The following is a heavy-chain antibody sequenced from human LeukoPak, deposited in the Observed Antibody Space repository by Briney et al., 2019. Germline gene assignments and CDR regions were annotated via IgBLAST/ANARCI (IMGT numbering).Heavy chain of an antibody. Sequence: RGSLRLSCAASGFTASSNYMSWVRQAPGKGLEWVSVIYTGGSTYYADSVKGRFTISRDTAKRSLPLQRSSLRPEDTAVYHCARMYCSTTTCYTDAFDIWGQGTMVTVSS. CDR2: IYTGGST. D-gene: IGHD2-2*02. V-gene: IGHV3-53*01. CDR3: ARMYCSTTTCYTDAFDI. CDR1: GFTASSNY. J-gene: IGHJ3*02.